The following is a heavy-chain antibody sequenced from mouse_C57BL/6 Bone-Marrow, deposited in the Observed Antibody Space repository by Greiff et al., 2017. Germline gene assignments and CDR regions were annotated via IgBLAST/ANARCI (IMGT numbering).Heavy chain of an antibody. CDR1: GFSFNTYA. V-gene: IGHV10-1*01. Sequence: EVKLVESGGGLVQPKGSLKLSCAASGFSFNTYAMNWVRQAPGQGLEWVARIRSKSNNYATYSADSVKDRFTISRDDSESMLYLQMNNLKTEDTAMYYCVRHAGLSPMDYWGQGTSVTVSS. CDR3: VRHAGLSPMDY. CDR2: IRSKSNNYAT. D-gene: IGHD1-1*02. J-gene: IGHJ4*01.